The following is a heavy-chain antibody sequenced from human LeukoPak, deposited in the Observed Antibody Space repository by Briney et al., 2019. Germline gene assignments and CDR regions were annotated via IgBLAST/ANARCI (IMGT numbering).Heavy chain of an antibody. CDR3: ARSRTSSPYDKNLNF. CDR1: GFTFSSYT. D-gene: IGHD1-14*01. J-gene: IGHJ4*02. CDR2: ISSSINYI. Sequence: PGGSLRLSCAASGFTFSSYTMSWVREAPGKGLEWVSPISSSINYIYHADSVKGRFTISRDDAQNSVYLQMNSLKDEDTAVYYCARSRTSSPYDKNLNFWGQGTLVIVSS. V-gene: IGHV3-21*01.